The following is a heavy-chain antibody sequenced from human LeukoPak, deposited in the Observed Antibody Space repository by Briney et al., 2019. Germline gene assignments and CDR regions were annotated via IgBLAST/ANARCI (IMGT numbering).Heavy chain of an antibody. CDR1: GYTFTSYY. D-gene: IGHD5-24*01. V-gene: IGHV1-46*01. CDR3: ARADITRDGYNSAFDI. J-gene: IGHJ3*02. Sequence: ASVKVSCKASGYTFTSYYMHWVRQAPGQGLEWVGIINPSGGSTSYAQKFQGRVTMTSDMSTNTVYMELSSLRSEDTAVYYCARADITRDGYNSAFDIWGQGTMVTVSS. CDR2: INPSGGST.